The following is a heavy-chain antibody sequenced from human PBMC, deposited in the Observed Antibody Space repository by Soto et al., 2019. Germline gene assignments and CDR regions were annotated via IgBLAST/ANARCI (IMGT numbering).Heavy chain of an antibody. J-gene: IGHJ4*02. CDR1: GGSFSGYY. V-gene: IGHV4-34*01. Sequence: SETLSLTCAVYGGSFSGYYWSWIRQPPGKGLEWIGEINHSGSTNYNPSLKSRVTISVDTSKNQFSLKRSSVTAADTAVYYCARSTTYSGYDFDYWGQGTLVTVSS. CDR3: ARSTTYSGYDFDY. CDR2: INHSGST. D-gene: IGHD5-12*01.